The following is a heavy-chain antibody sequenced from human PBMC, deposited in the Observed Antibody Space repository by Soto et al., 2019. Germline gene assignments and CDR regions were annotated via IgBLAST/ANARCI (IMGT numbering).Heavy chain of an antibody. CDR3: ARRRSRLPATIFGVATKLYYYYMDV. Sequence: SETLSLTCAVSSGSISSSNWWSWVRQPPGKGLEWIGEIYHSGSTNYNPSLKSRVTISVDKSKNQFSLKLSSVTAADTAVYYCARRRSRLPATIFGVATKLYYYYMDVWGKGTTVTVSS. V-gene: IGHV4-4*02. CDR1: SGSISSSNW. CDR2: IYHSGST. D-gene: IGHD3-3*01. J-gene: IGHJ6*03.